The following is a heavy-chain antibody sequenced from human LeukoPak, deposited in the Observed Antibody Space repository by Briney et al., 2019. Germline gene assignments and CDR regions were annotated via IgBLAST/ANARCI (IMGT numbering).Heavy chain of an antibody. CDR3: AREKDYDILTGIDY. CDR1: GFTLSGYY. V-gene: IGHV3-11*05. CDR2: ISSSSSYT. D-gene: IGHD3-9*01. J-gene: IGHJ4*02. Sequence: GGSLRLSCVGSGFTLSGYYMSWIRQAPGKGLEWVPYISSSSSYTNYADSVKGRFTISRDNAKNSLYLQMNSLRAEDTAVYYCAREKDYDILTGIDYWGQGTLVTVSS.